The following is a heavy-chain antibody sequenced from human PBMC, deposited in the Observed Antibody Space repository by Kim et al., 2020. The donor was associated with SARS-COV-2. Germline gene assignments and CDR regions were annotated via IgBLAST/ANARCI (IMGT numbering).Heavy chain of an antibody. Sequence: SETLSLTCTVSGDSIISYYWNWIRQSPGKGLEWIGYIHYSGRSNYNPSLETRVTISIDTSKNQFSLKLTSMTAADTAVYYRVRDLANWGFDFWGPGTLVTVSS. CDR2: IHYSGRS. CDR1: GDSIISYY. V-gene: IGHV4-59*01. CDR3: VRDLANWGFDF. J-gene: IGHJ4*02. D-gene: IGHD7-27*01.